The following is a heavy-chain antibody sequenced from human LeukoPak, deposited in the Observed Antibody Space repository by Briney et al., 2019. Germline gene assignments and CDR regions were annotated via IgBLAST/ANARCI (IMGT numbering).Heavy chain of an antibody. D-gene: IGHD3-10*01. CDR3: ARLQWGTMVRGADY. CDR2: INHSGST. J-gene: IGHJ4*02. Sequence: SETLSLTCAVYGGSFSGYYWSWIRQPPGKGLEWIGEINHSGSTNYNPSLKSRVTISVDTSKNQFSLKLSSVTAADTAVYYCARLQWGTMVRGADYWGQGTLVTVSS. V-gene: IGHV4-34*01. CDR1: GGSFSGYY.